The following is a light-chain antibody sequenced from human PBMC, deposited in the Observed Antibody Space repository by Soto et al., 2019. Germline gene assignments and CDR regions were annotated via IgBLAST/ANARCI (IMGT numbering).Light chain of an antibody. CDR3: QQSYSTPLT. J-gene: IGKJ1*01. CDR1: QTIGTY. CDR2: DAS. V-gene: IGKV1-39*01. Sequence: IGVTQSPSSLAASLGDRVTITCRASQTIGTYVNWYRQKSGAAPELLIYDASTLQSGVPSRFRGGASGTDFTLTISSLQLDDFATYYCQQSYSTPLTFGQGTKVDI.